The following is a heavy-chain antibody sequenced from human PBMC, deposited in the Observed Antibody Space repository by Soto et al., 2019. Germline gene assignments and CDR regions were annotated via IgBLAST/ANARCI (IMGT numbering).Heavy chain of an antibody. CDR3: ARDLVPYGDYTWYYFDY. CDR2: INPSGGST. CDR1: GYTFTSYY. Sequence: QVQLVQSGAEVKKPGASVKVSCKASGYTFTSYYMHWVRQAPGQGLEWMGIINPSGGSTSYAQKFQGTVTMTRNTSTSTVYMDLSSLRSEDTAVYYCARDLVPYGDYTWYYFDYWGQGTLVTVSS. D-gene: IGHD4-17*01. V-gene: IGHV1-46*01. J-gene: IGHJ4*02.